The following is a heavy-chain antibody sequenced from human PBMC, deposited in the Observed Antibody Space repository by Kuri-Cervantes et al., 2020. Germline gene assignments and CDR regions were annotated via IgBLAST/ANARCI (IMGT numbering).Heavy chain of an antibody. J-gene: IGHJ4*02. Sequence: GGSLRLSCAASGFTFGTYDMSWFRQAPGKGLEWVSGISARGSSTYYADSVKGRFTLSRDNSKNTLYLQMNSLIADDTAVYYCARDRSSWYLFDYWGQGTLVTVSS. V-gene: IGHV3-23*01. CDR3: ARDRSSWYLFDY. D-gene: IGHD6-13*01. CDR1: GFTFGTYD. CDR2: ISARGSST.